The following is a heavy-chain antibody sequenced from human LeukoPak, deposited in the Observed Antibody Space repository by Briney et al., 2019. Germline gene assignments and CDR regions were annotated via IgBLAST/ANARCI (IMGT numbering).Heavy chain of an antibody. CDR3: ARSAGSGYFDY. CDR1: GGTFSSYA. D-gene: IGHD3-10*01. CDR2: IIPILGIA. V-gene: IGHV1-69*04. J-gene: IGHJ4*02. Sequence: GPSAKVSCKASGGTFSSYAISWVRQAPGQGLEWMGRIIPILGIANYAQKFQGRVTITADKSTSTAYMELSSLRSEDTAVYYCARSAGSGYFDYWGQGTLVTVSS.